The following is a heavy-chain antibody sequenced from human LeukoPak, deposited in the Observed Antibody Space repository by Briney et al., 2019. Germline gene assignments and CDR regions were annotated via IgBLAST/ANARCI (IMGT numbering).Heavy chain of an antibody. J-gene: IGHJ6*02. Sequence: GGSLRLSCAASGFTFSSYSMNWVRQAPGKGLEWVSSISSSSSYIYYADSVKGRFTISRDNAKNSLYLQMNSLRAEDTAVYYCARDVRCGGDGRCYYYYYGMDVWGQGTTVTVSS. D-gene: IGHD2-21*02. CDR1: GFTFSSYS. V-gene: IGHV3-21*01. CDR3: ARDVRCGGDGRCYYYYYGMDV. CDR2: ISSSSSYI.